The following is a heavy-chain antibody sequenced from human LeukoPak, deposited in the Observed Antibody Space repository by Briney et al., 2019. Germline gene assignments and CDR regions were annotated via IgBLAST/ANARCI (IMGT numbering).Heavy chain of an antibody. CDR3: AKDSFDGDYPTDLDV. CDR1: GFTFSSYG. J-gene: IGHJ6*02. CDR2: ISYDGSNK. Sequence: GGSLRLSCAASGFTFSSYGMHWVRQAPGKGLEWVAVISYDGSNKYYADSVKCRFTISRDNSKNTLYLQMNSLRAEDTAVYYCAKDSFDGDYPTDLDVWGQGTTVTVSS. D-gene: IGHD4-17*01. V-gene: IGHV3-30*18.